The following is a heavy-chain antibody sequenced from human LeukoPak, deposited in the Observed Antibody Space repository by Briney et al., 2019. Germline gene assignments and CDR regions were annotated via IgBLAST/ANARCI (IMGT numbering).Heavy chain of an antibody. CDR2: INPNSGGT. Sequence: ASVKVSCKASGYTFTGYYMHRVRQAPGQGLEWMGWINPNSGGTNYAQKFQGRVTMTRDTSISTAYMELSRLRSDDTAVYYCARLTEQQLAHFDYWGQGTLVTVSS. V-gene: IGHV1-2*02. J-gene: IGHJ4*02. CDR3: ARLTEQQLAHFDY. CDR1: GYTFTGYY. D-gene: IGHD6-13*01.